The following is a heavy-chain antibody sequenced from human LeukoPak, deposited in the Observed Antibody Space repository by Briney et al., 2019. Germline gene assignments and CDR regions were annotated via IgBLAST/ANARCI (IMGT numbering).Heavy chain of an antibody. CDR1: EVTFSTYW. D-gene: IGHD2-15*01. J-gene: IGHJ3*02. CDR2: IKKDGSEK. V-gene: IGHV3-7*01. Sequence: GGSLRLSCAASEVTFSTYWMSWVRQAPGRGLEWVADIKKDGSEKYYVDSVKGRFTISRQNAKNSLFLQMNSLRAEDTAVYYCARHRSGGSQDDAFDIWGQGTMVTVSS. CDR3: ARHRSGGSQDDAFDI.